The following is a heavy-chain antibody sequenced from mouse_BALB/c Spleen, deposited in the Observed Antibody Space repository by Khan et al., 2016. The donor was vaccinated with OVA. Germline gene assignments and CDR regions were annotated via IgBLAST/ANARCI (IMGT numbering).Heavy chain of an antibody. CDR1: GFTFSDYG. V-gene: IGHV5-15*02. CDR3: ASVYYGNYEEIGILDD. D-gene: IGHD2-1*01. CDR2: ISSVAYSV. Sequence: EVELVESGGGLVQPGGSRKLSCAASGFTFSDYGMAWVRQGPGKGPEWVAFISSVAYSVYYADTVTGRFTVSREKATNTLYLQITSLRSEDTALFYCASVYYGNYEEIGILDDWGQGTTLTVSS. J-gene: IGHJ2*01.